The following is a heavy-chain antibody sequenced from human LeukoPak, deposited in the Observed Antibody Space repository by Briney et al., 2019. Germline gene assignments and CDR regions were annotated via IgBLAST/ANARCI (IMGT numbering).Heavy chain of an antibody. CDR3: TRGERLGLDS. J-gene: IGHJ4*02. V-gene: IGHV4-59*01. CDR2: ISYSRSS. D-gene: IGHD6-19*01. Sequence: PSETLSLICTVSGASITTYYWSWIRQSPGKGLEWIGYISYSRSSNYNPSLKSRVTISVDTSKNQFSLKLTSVTAADTAVYYCTRGERLGLDSWGQGTLVTVSS. CDR1: GASITTYY.